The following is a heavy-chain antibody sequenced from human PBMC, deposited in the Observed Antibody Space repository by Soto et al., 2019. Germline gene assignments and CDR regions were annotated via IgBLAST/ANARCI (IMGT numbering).Heavy chain of an antibody. V-gene: IGHV3-72*01. D-gene: IGHD4-17*01. CDR2: TRNKANSYTT. CDR1: GFIFSDHY. Sequence: EVHLVESGGGLVQPGGSPRLSCAASGFIFSDHYMDWVRQAPGKGLEWVGRTRNKANSYTTEYAASVKGRFTISRDDSRNSLYLQMNSLKIEDTAMYYCARELMTTVTYFDYWGQGTLVTVSS. CDR3: ARELMTTVTYFDY. J-gene: IGHJ4*02.